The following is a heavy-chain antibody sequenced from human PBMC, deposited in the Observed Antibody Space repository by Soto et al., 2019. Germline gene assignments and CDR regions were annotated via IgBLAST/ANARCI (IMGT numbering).Heavy chain of an antibody. CDR3: AREIYGDFKFDY. J-gene: IGHJ4*02. V-gene: IGHV1-69*13. CDR2: IIPIFGTA. D-gene: IGHD4-17*01. Sequence: ASVKVSCKASGYTFSSYGITWVRQAPGQGLEWMGGIIPIFGTANYAQKFQGRVTITADESTSTAYMELSSLRSEDTAVYYCAREIYGDFKFDYWGQGTRGTVSS. CDR1: GYTFSSYG.